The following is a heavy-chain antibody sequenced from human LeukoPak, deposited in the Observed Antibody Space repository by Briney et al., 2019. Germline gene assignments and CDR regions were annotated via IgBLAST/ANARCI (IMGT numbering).Heavy chain of an antibody. D-gene: IGHD3-22*01. CDR2: ISSSGSTI. CDR1: GFSFSDYY. J-gene: IGHJ4*02. V-gene: IGHV3-11*01. Sequence: GGSLRLSCAASGFSFSDYYMSWIRQAPGKGLEWISSISSSGSTIYYADSVKGRFTISRDNGKNSLYLQMNSPRAEDTAVYYCARVQPHYYDSSGYPPDDWGQGTLVTVSS. CDR3: ARVQPHYYDSSGYPPDD.